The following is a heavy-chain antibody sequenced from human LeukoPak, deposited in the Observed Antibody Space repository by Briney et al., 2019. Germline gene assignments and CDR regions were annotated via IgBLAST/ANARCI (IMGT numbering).Heavy chain of an antibody. Sequence: RASVKVSCKASGYTFTSYGISWVRQAPGQGLEWMGWISAYNGNTNYAQKLQGRVTMTTDTSTSTAYMELRSLRSDDTAVYYCARTPYYYDSSGYYDYWGQGTLVTVSS. V-gene: IGHV1-18*01. CDR2: ISAYNGNT. CDR1: GYTFTSYG. CDR3: ARTPYYYDSSGYYDY. J-gene: IGHJ4*02. D-gene: IGHD3-22*01.